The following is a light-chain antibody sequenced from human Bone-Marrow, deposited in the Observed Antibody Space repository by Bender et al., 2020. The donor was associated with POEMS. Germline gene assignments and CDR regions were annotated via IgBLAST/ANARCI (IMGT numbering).Light chain of an antibody. CDR2: EGS. Sequence: QSALTQPPSASGSPGQSVTISCTGTSSVVASYNLVSWYQQHPGKAPKLIIYEGSERPSGVSNRFSGSKSGNTASLTISGLQAEDEADYYCCSYAAGYVFGTGTKVTVL. CDR3: CSYAAGYV. J-gene: IGLJ1*01. CDR1: SSVVASYNL. V-gene: IGLV2-23*01.